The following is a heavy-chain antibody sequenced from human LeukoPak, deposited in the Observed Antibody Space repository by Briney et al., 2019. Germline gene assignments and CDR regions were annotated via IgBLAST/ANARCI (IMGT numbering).Heavy chain of an antibody. CDR1: GFTVSSNY. CDR2: IYSGGST. J-gene: IGHJ4*02. CDR3: AKDQAVVVPAASYFDY. D-gene: IGHD2-2*01. Sequence: GGSLRLSCAASGFTVSSNYMSWVRQAPGKGLEWVSVIYSGGSTYYADSVKGRFTISRDNSKNTLYLQMNSLRAEDTAVYYCAKDQAVVVPAASYFDYWGQGTLVTVSS. V-gene: IGHV3-53*01.